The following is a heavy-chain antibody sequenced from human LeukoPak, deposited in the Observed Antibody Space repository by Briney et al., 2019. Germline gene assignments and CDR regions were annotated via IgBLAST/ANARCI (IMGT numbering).Heavy chain of an antibody. Sequence: SETLSLTCTVSGGSISSSSYYWGWIRQPPGKGLEWIGSIYYSGSTYYNPSLKSRVTISVDTSKNQFSLKLSSVTAADTAVYYCARAVDCSGGSCYSIGYWYFDLWGRGTLVTVSS. CDR1: GGSISSSSYY. D-gene: IGHD2-15*01. CDR2: IYYSGST. CDR3: ARAVDCSGGSCYSIGYWYFDL. V-gene: IGHV4-39*07. J-gene: IGHJ2*01.